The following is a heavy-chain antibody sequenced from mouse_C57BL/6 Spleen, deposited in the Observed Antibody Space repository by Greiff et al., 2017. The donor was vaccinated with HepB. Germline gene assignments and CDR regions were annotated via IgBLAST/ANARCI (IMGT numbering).Heavy chain of an antibody. Sequence: VHVKQSGPELVKPGASVKMSCKASGYTFTDYNMHWVKQSHGKSLEWIGYINPNNGGTSYNQKFKGKATLTVNKSSSTAYMELRSLTSEDSAVYYCARSPLYYFDYWGQGTTLTVSS. CDR1: GYTFTDYN. CDR2: INPNNGGT. CDR3: ARSPLYYFDY. V-gene: IGHV1-22*01. J-gene: IGHJ2*01.